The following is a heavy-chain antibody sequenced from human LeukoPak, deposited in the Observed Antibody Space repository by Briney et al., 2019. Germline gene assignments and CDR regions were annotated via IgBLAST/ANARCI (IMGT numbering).Heavy chain of an antibody. Sequence: PGGSLRLSCAASGFTVSSNYMSWVRQAPGKGLEWVSVIYSGGSTYYADSVKGRFTISRHNSKNTLYLQMNSLRAEDTAVYYCARSYYCGSGSRSASLDYWGQGTLVTVSS. J-gene: IGHJ4*02. CDR1: GFTVSSNY. D-gene: IGHD3-10*01. V-gene: IGHV3-53*04. CDR3: ARSYYCGSGSRSASLDY. CDR2: IYSGGST.